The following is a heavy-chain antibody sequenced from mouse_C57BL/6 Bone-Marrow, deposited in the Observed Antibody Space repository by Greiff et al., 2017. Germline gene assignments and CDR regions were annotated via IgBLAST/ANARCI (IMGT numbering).Heavy chain of an antibody. J-gene: IGHJ4*01. D-gene: IGHD2-1*01. V-gene: IGHV1-87*01. Sequence: QVQLQQSGPELARPWASVKISCPAFYTFSRRVHFAIRDTNSWMQWVKQRPGQGLEWIGAIYPGNGDTSYNQKFKGKATLTADKSSSTAFMQLSSLTSEDAAVYYCAWGSLLCMDYWGQGTSVTVSS. CDR2: GQGLEWIG. CDR3: SEDAAVYYCAWGSLLCMDY. CDR1: YTFSRRVH.